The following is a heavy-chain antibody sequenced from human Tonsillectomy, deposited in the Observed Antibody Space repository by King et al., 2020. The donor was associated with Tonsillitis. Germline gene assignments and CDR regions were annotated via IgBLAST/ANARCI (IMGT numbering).Heavy chain of an antibody. Sequence: QLVQSGAEVKKPGASVKVSCEASGYTFTGYYIHWVRQAPGQGLEWMGWINPNSGGTNYAQNFQDRVTMTRDTSFSTAYMELSRLRSDDTAIYFCARYCTSVTCSVRLAMDVWGQGTTVTVSS. V-gene: IGHV1-2*02. J-gene: IGHJ6*02. CDR3: ARYCTSVTCSVRLAMDV. D-gene: IGHD2-8*02. CDR1: GYTFTGYY. CDR2: INPNSGGT.